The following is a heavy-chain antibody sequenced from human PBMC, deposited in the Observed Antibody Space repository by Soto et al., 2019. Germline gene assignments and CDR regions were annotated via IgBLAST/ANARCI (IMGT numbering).Heavy chain of an antibody. J-gene: IGHJ5*02. Sequence: QVQLQESGPGLVKPSQTLSLTCTVSGGSISSGGYYWSWIRQHPGKGLEWIGYIYYSGSTYYNPSRSSGVTMXAXTXXNQFSLKLSSVTAADTAVYYCARTSYDSSGTAADPWGQGTLVTVSS. CDR1: GGSISSGGYY. D-gene: IGHD3-22*01. V-gene: IGHV4-31*03. CDR3: ARTSYDSSGTAADP. CDR2: IYYSGST.